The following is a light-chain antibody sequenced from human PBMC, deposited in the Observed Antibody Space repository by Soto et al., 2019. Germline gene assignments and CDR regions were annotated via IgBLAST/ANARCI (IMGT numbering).Light chain of an antibody. J-gene: IGKJ2*01. Sequence: DIVVTQTPLSLSVTPGQPASISCKSSQSLLHTTGKTHLYWYLQRPGQPPQLLMYEVSNRFSGVXDXSSGSGSGTDFTLKISRVEAEDVGVYYCVRCRQIPYTFGQGTKLEI. CDR3: VRCRQIPYT. CDR2: EVS. V-gene: IGKV2D-29*01. CDR1: QSLLHTTGKTH.